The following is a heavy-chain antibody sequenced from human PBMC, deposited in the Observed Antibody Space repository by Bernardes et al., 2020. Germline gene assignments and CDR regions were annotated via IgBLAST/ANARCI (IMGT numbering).Heavy chain of an antibody. CDR3: ARSVAGTGKGGFSYYYYGMDV. Sequence: ASVKVSCKASGYTFTSYAMHWVRQAPGQRLEWMGWINAGNGNTKYSQKFQGRVTITRDTSASTAYMELSSLRSEDTAVYYCARSVAGTGKGGFSYYYYGMDVWGQGTTVTVSS. J-gene: IGHJ6*02. V-gene: IGHV1-3*01. CDR1: GYTFTSYA. CDR2: INAGNGNT. D-gene: IGHD6-19*01.